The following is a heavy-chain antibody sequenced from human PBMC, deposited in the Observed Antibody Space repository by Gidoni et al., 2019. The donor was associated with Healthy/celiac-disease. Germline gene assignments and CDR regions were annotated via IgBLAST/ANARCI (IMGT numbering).Heavy chain of an antibody. CDR2: IYPSRST. CDR3: ARATVTEVDGMDV. CDR1: GGSISSGSYY. V-gene: IGHV4-61*02. D-gene: IGHD4-4*01. Sequence: QVQLQESGQGRVKPSQTLSLTCTVSGGSISSGSYYWSWIRQPAGKGLEWIGRIYPSRSTNYNPSLKSRVTISVYTSKHQFSLKLRSVTAADTAVYYCARATVTEVDGMDVWGQGTTVTVSS. J-gene: IGHJ6*02.